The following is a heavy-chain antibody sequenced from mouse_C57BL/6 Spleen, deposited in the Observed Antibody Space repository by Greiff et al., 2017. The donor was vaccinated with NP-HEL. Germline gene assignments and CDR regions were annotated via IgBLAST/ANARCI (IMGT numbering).Heavy chain of an antibody. J-gene: IGHJ2*01. CDR1: GYAFSSYW. V-gene: IGHV1-80*01. CDR2: IYPGDGDT. CDR3: AREYYYGSSYGY. D-gene: IGHD1-1*01. Sequence: QVQLQQSGAELVKPGASVKISCKASGYAFSSYWMNWVKQRPGKGLEWIGQIYPGDGDTNYNGKFKGKATLTADKSSSTAYMQLSSLTSEDTAVYFCAREYYYGSSYGYWGQGTPLTVSS.